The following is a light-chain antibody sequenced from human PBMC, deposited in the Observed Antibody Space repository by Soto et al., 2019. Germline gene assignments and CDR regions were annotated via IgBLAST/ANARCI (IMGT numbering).Light chain of an antibody. Sequence: DIQMTQSQSSLSASVGDRVTITCRASQGISNDLAWYQQKPGKVPKLLIYAASTMQSGVPSRFNGSASGTDFTLTISSLQPEAVATYYCQKYNSAPRTFGQGTKVEIK. J-gene: IGKJ1*01. CDR3: QKYNSAPRT. CDR1: QGISND. V-gene: IGKV1-27*01. CDR2: AAS.